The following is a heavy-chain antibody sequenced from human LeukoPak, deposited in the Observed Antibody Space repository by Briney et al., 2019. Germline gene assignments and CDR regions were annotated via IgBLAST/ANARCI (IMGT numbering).Heavy chain of an antibody. Sequence: PGGSLRLPCAASGFTFSSYGMHWVRQAPGKGLEWVAFIRYDGSNKYYADSVKGRFTISRDNSKNTLYLQMNSLRAEDTAVYYCAKAIGEEGPIDYWGQGTLVTVSS. V-gene: IGHV3-30*02. CDR2: IRYDGSNK. D-gene: IGHD3-10*01. CDR3: AKAIGEEGPIDY. CDR1: GFTFSSYG. J-gene: IGHJ4*02.